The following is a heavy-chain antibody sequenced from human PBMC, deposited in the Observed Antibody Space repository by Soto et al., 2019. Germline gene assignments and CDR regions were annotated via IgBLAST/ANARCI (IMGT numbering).Heavy chain of an antibody. V-gene: IGHV1-69*02. Sequence: QVQLVQSGAEVKKPGSSVKVSCKASGGTFSSYTISWVRQAPGQGLEWMGRIIPILGIANYAQKFQGRVTITADKSTSTAYMELSSLRSEDTAVYYCARDCGGDCYSLGVVLYDYWGQGTLVTVSS. CDR3: ARDCGGDCYSLGVVLYDY. D-gene: IGHD2-21*02. J-gene: IGHJ4*02. CDR2: IIPILGIA. CDR1: GGTFSSYT.